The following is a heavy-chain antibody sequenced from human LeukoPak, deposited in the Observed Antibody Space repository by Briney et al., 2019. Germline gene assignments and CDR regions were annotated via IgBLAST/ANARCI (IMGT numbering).Heavy chain of an antibody. CDR1: GYTFTKSY. CDR2: INPGGDNT. D-gene: IGHD3-22*01. V-gene: IGHV1-46*01. CDR3: ARDPKDDTSGYYYFDY. Sequence: ASVKVSCKASGYTFTKSYIHWVRQAPGQRLEWMGLINPGGDNTNYAQNFQGRVTMTSDTSARTVYMELSSLRSEDTALYYCARDPKDDTSGYYYFDYWGQGTLVTVSS. J-gene: IGHJ4*02.